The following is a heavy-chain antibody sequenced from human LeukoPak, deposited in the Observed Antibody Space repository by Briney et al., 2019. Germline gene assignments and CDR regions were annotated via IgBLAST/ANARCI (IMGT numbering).Heavy chain of an antibody. V-gene: IGHV1-69*13. D-gene: IGHD3-10*01. J-gene: IGHJ4*02. Sequence: SVKVSCKASGGTFSSYAISWVRQAPGPGLEWMGGIIPIFGTANYAQKFQGRVTITADESTSTAYMELSSLRSEDTAVYYCASVGWFGELPDDYWGQGTLVTVSS. CDR1: GGTFSSYA. CDR3: ASVGWFGELPDDY. CDR2: IIPIFGTA.